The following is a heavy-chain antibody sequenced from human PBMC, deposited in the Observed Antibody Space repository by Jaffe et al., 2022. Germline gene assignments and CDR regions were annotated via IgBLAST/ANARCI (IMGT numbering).Heavy chain of an antibody. J-gene: IGHJ3*02. CDR1: GFTFSSYG. D-gene: IGHD4-17*01. Sequence: QVQLVESGGGVVQPGGSLRLSCAASGFTFSSYGMHWVRQAPGKGLEWVAFIRYDGSNKYYADSVKGRFTISRDNSKNTLYLQMNSLRAEDTAVYYCAKDQDYGDPTPKLHAFDIWGQGTMVTVSS. CDR2: IRYDGSNK. CDR3: AKDQDYGDPTPKLHAFDI. V-gene: IGHV3-30*02.